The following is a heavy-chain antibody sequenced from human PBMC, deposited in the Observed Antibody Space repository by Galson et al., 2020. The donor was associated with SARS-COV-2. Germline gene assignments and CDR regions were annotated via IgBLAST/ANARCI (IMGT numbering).Heavy chain of an antibody. Sequence: GGSLRLSCAASGFTFSNAWMSWVRQAPGKGLEWVGRVKSKTDGGTTDYAAPVKGRFIISRDDSKNTLYLQMDSLKTEDTAVYYCGWTTVTLQWDFWGQGTQVTVAS. CDR2: VKSKTDGGTT. J-gene: IGHJ4*02. CDR3: GWTTVTLQWDF. D-gene: IGHD4-17*01. CDR1: GFTFSNAW. V-gene: IGHV3-15*01.